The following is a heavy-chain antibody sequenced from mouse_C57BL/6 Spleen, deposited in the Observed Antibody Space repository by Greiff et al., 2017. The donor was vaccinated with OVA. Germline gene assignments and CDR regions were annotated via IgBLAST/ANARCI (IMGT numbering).Heavy chain of an antibody. D-gene: IGHD4-1*01. V-gene: IGHV1-63*01. CDR2: IYPGGGYT. CDR3: ARRGTGTEGYYFDY. J-gene: IGHJ2*01. CDR1: GYTFTNYW. Sequence: QVQLQQSGAELVRPGTSVKMSCKASGYTFTNYWIGWAKQRPGHGLEWIGDIYPGGGYTNYNEKFKGKATLTADKSSSTAYMQFSSLTSEDSAIYYCARRGTGTEGYYFDYWGQGTTLTVSS.